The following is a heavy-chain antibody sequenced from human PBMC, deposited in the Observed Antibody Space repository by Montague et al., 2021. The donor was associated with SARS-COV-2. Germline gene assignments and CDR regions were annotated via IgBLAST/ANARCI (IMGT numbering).Heavy chain of an antibody. CDR2: IYYSGGI. D-gene: IGHD3-10*01. J-gene: IGHJ5*02. CDR3: ARAVSVRRAVNWFDP. Sequence: SETLSLTCTVSGGSMSGHYWAWIRQPPGKGLEWLAYIYYSGGINSNASLESRVTMSVDTSKNQFSLKLTSVTAADTAVYYCARAVSVRRAVNWFDPWGQGTLVTVSS. CDR1: GGSMSGHY. V-gene: IGHV4-59*11.